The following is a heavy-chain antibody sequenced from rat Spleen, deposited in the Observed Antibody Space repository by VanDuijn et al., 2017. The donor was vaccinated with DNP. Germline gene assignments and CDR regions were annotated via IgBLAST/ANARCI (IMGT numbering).Heavy chain of an antibody. J-gene: IGHJ4*01. V-gene: IGHV5-29*01. CDR2: ISYDGGNT. Sequence: EVQLVESGGGLVQPGRSLKLSCAASGFTFSNYGMAWVRQAPTKGLEWVASISYDGGNTYYRGSVRGRFIISRDNAKSCLYLQMDSLRSEDTATYYCTRHRTIMPYYYAMDAWGQGASVTVSS. D-gene: IGHD1-12*01. CDR3: TRHRTIMPYYYAMDA. CDR1: GFTFSNYG.